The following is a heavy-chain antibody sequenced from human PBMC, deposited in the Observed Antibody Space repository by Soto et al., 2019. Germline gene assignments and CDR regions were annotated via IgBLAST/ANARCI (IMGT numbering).Heavy chain of an antibody. CDR3: LASHDAFGI. D-gene: IGHD5-12*01. CDR1: GYTFTSYY. Sequence: GAPVKASCKAPGYTFTSYYMHWLRQAPGKGLEWMGIINPSGGSTSYAQKFQGRVTMTRDTSTSTVHMELSSLRSEVSAVYYCLASHDAFGIWGQGTMGT. CDR2: INPSGGST. V-gene: IGHV1-46*01. J-gene: IGHJ3*02.